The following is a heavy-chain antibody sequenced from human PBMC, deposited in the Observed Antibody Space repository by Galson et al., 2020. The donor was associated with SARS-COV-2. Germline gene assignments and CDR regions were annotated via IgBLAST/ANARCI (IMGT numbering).Heavy chain of an antibody. J-gene: IGHJ5*02. CDR3: VRGGSWNFDSWFDP. CDR2: ISGSGDST. Sequence: GGSLRLSCAASGLIFSNYAMSWVRQAPGKGLECVSVISGSGDSTKYADSVRGRFTISRDNSKKMLFLQMTSLRAKDTAVYYCVRGGSWNFDSWFDPWGQGTLVAV. D-gene: IGHD1-7*01. V-gene: IGHV3-23*01. CDR1: GLIFSNYA.